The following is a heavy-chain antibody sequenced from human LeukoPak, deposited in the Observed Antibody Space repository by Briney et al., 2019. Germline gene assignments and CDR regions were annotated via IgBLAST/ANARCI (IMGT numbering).Heavy chain of an antibody. CDR1: GDSIRTSSYY. Sequence: SETLSLTCTVSGDSIRTSSYYWGWIRQPPGRGLEWIGTVYFTGSTYYSPSLKSRVTMSVDTSQNHFSLKLSSVTAADTAMYYCARLKDYYASESRFDPWGQGTLVTVSS. CDR2: VYFTGST. J-gene: IGHJ5*02. CDR3: ARLKDYYASESRFDP. D-gene: IGHD3-10*01. V-gene: IGHV4-39*02.